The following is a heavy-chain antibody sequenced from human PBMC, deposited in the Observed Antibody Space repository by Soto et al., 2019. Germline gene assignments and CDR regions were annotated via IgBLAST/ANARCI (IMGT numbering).Heavy chain of an antibody. CDR2: IYNSGIT. Sequence: PSETLSLTCTVSGGSVSGSSYYWAWIRQPPGKGLEWIGTIYNSGITYYNPSLQSRVTITKDTSNNQFSLKLTFVAAADRAVYFCATHEVRAWGRFDPWGQGALVTVSS. J-gene: IGHJ5*02. D-gene: IGHD7-27*01. CDR3: ATHEVRAWGRFDP. V-gene: IGHV4-39*01. CDR1: GGSVSGSSYY.